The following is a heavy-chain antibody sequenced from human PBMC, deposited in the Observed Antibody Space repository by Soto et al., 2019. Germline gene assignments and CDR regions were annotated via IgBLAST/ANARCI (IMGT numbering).Heavy chain of an antibody. J-gene: IGHJ5*01. CDR2: ISNSGST. CDR3: AREPYSESSASYSGPLDS. D-gene: IGHD3-22*01. V-gene: IGHV4-30-4*01. CDR1: GDSISSGDYF. Sequence: QVQLQESGPGLVKPSQTLSLTCTVAGDSISSGDYFWSWIRQPPGKGLEWIGYISNSGSTFYNPSLKSRLTTSTDTSMNQFSLRLTSVTVADTAVYYCAREPYSESSASYSGPLDSWGHGTLVTVSS.